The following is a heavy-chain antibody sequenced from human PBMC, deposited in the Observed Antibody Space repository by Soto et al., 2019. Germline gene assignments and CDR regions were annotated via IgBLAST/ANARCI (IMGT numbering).Heavy chain of an antibody. D-gene: IGHD2-2*02. V-gene: IGHV5-10-1*01. CDR1: GYSFTSYW. CDR2: IDPSDSYT. J-gene: IGHJ6*02. Sequence: GESLKISCKGSGYSFTSYWISWVRQMPGKGLEWMGRIDPSDSYTNYSPSFQGHVTISADKSISTAYLQWSSLKASDTAMYYCARQLMVVVPAAIPRGMNVWGQGNTVTV. CDR3: ARQLMVVVPAAIPRGMNV.